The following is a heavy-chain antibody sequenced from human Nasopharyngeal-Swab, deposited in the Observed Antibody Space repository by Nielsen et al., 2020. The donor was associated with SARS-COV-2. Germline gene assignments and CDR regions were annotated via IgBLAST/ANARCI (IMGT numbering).Heavy chain of an antibody. CDR1: GDSVSSNSAA. J-gene: IGHJ4*02. D-gene: IGHD6-19*01. V-gene: IGHV6-1*01. Sequence: SCAISGDSVSSNSAAWNWIRPSPSRGLEWLGRTYYRSKWYNDYAVSVKSRITINPDTSKNQFSLQLNSVTPEDTAVYYCARAGYSSGWDFDYWGQGTLVTVSS. CDR3: ARAGYSSGWDFDY. CDR2: TYYRSKWYN.